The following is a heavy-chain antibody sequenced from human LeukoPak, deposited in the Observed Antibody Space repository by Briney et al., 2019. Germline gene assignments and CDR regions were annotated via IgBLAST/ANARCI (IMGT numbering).Heavy chain of an antibody. V-gene: IGHV1-69*05. CDR1: GGTFSSYA. D-gene: IGHD3-22*01. CDR3: ARGVDYYDSSGYPY. J-gene: IGHJ4*02. Sequence: GASVKVSCKASGGTFSSYAISWVRQAPGQGLEWMGRIIPIFGTANYAQKFQGRVTITTDESTSTANMELSSLRSEDTAVYYCARGVDYYDSSGYPYWGQGTLVTVSS. CDR2: IIPIFGTA.